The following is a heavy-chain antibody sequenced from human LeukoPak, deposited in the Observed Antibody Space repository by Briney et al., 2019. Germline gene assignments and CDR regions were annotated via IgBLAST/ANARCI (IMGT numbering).Heavy chain of an antibody. D-gene: IGHD4-11*01. CDR3: ATQISYYSNYGYFDY. V-gene: IGHV3-21*01. CDR1: GFTFSSYS. CDR2: ISSSSSCI. J-gene: IGHJ4*02. Sequence: GGSLRLSCAASGFTFSSYSMNWVRQAPGKGLEWVSSISSSSSCIYYADPVKGRFTISRDNAKNSLYLQMNSLRAEDTAVYYCATQISYYSNYGYFDYWGQGTLVTVSS.